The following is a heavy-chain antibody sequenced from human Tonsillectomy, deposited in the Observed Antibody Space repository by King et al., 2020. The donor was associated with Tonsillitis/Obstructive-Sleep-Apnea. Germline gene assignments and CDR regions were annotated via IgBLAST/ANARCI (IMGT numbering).Heavy chain of an antibody. CDR3: ARSPDYGSVIGRFDY. V-gene: IGHV3-64*01. J-gene: IGHJ4*01. D-gene: IGHD3-10*01. Sequence: VQLVESGGGLVQPGGSLRLACVASEFDFSTYAMHWVRQAPGKGPEYVSGIGINVDRTYYANSVKGRFTISRDNSKNTMYLQMGSLRGVEIAVYYCARSPDYGSVIGRFDYWGHGTLVTVSS. CDR1: EFDFSTYA. CDR2: IGINVDRT.